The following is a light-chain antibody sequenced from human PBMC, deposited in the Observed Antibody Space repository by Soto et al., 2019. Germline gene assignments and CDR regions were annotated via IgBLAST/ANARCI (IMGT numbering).Light chain of an antibody. CDR3: QEYDTFSRT. Sequence: DIQMTQSPYTLSASVGDRVTITCRASQSISNWLAWYQQKPGKAPHLLIFDASSLEGGVPSRFSGSGSGTEFTLTISSVQPYEFATYYCQEYDTFSRTFGQGTRVDIQ. V-gene: IGKV1-5*01. J-gene: IGKJ1*01. CDR2: DAS. CDR1: QSISNW.